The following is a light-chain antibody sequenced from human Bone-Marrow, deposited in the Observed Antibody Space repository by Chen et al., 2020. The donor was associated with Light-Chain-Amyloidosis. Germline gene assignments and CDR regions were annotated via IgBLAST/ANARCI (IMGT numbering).Light chain of an antibody. CDR3: QVWDRSSDRPV. V-gene: IGLV3-21*02. Sequence: SYVLTHPSSASVAPGQTATLACGGNNIGSTSVHWYQQTPGQAPLLVVYDDSDRPSGIPERLSGSNSGNTATLTISRVEAGDEADYYCQVWDRSSDRPVFGGGTKLTVL. CDR2: DDS. J-gene: IGLJ3*02. CDR1: NIGSTS.